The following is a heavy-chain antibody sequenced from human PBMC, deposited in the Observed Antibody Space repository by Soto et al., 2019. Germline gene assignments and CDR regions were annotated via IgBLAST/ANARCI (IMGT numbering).Heavy chain of an antibody. J-gene: IGHJ5*02. CDR2: ISSSSSTI. CDR3: ARESVQQLGSPGWFDP. V-gene: IGHV3-48*01. D-gene: IGHD6-13*01. CDR1: GFTFSSYS. Sequence: GGSLRLSCAASGFTFSSYSMNWVRQAPGKGLEWVSYISSSSSTIYYADSVKGRFTISRDNAKNSLYLQMNSLRAEDTAVYYCARESVQQLGSPGWFDPWGQGTLVTVSS.